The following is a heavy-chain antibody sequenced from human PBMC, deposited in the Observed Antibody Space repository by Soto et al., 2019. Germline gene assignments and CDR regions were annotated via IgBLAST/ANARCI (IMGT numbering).Heavy chain of an antibody. CDR1: GGSINNGSYY. Sequence: PSETLSLTCTVSGGSINNGSYYWSWIRQHPGKGLEWIGYIHSSGSTNYNPSLMSRLTISEDTSKNQFSLKVNSVTAEDTAVYYCAKSLGEWCMLCSSDYWGQGTLVTVSS. CDR3: AKSLGEWCMLCSSDY. V-gene: IGHV4-31*03. CDR2: IHSSGST. D-gene: IGHD2-8*01. J-gene: IGHJ4*02.